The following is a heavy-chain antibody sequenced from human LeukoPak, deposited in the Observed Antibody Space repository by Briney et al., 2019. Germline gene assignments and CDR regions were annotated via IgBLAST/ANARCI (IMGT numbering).Heavy chain of an antibody. Sequence: SETLSLTCTVSGGSISSYYWSWIRQPPGKGLEWIGYIYYSGSTNYNPSLKSRVTISVDTSKNQFSLKLSSVTAADTAVYYCARGDFWSGYQDYWGQGTLVTVSS. J-gene: IGHJ4*02. V-gene: IGHV4-59*01. CDR2: IYYSGST. D-gene: IGHD3-3*01. CDR1: GGSISSYY. CDR3: ARGDFWSGYQDY.